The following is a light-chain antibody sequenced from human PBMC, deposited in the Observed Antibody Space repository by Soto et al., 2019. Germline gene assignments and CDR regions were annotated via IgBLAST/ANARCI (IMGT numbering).Light chain of an antibody. CDR2: GTS. Sequence: ETVLTQSPGTLSLSPGERATLSCRPSQSVSSSYLAWYQQKPGQAPRLLIYGTSNRATGIPDRFSGSGSGTDFTLTISRLEPEDSAVYYCQQYGSSMYTFGQGTKLEIK. J-gene: IGKJ2*01. V-gene: IGKV3-20*01. CDR1: QSVSSSY. CDR3: QQYGSSMYT.